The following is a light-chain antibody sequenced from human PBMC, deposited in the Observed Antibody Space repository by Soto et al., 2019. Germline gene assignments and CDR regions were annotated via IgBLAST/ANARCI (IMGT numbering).Light chain of an antibody. CDR3: QQYNIWPPLYT. Sequence: EIVLTQSPATLSASPGERATLSCRASQTVSDNLAWYQQKPAQFPRLLIYGASTRATDIPVRFSGSGSGTEFNLTISSLQCEDFAVYYCQQYNIWPPLYTFGQGTKL. CDR1: QTVSDN. V-gene: IGKV3-15*01. J-gene: IGKJ2*01. CDR2: GAS.